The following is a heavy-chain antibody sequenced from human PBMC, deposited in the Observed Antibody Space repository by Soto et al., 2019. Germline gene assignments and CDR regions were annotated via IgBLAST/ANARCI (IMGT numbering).Heavy chain of an antibody. CDR3: ARRPLQLRRDNYWFDP. D-gene: IGHD2-2*01. Sequence: SQTLSLTCAISGDSVSSNSAAWTWIRQSPSRGLEWLGKTYYRSKWYNDYAVSVKSRITINPDTSKNQFSLQLNSVTPEDTAVYYCARRPLQLRRDNYWFDPWGQGTRVTVS. CDR1: GDSVSSNSAA. J-gene: IGHJ5*02. CDR2: TYYRSKWYN. V-gene: IGHV6-1*01.